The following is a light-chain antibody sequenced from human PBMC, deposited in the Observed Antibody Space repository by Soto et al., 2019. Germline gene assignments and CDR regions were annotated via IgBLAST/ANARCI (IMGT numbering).Light chain of an antibody. V-gene: IGLV2-23*02. CDR1: SSDVGSYNL. CDR2: EVS. J-gene: IGLJ3*02. Sequence: QSVLTQPASVSGSPGQSITISRTGTSSDVGSYNLVSWYQQHPGKAPKVMIYEVSQRPSGVSNRFSGSKSGNTASLTISGLQAEDEADYYCCSYAGSSTGVFGGGTKLTVL. CDR3: CSYAGSSTGV.